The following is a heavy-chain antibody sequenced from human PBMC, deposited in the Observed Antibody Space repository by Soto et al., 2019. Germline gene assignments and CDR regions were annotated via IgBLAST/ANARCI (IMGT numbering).Heavy chain of an antibody. CDR3: AKDQGGYYGSGSYYPDAWYYGMDV. CDR2: ISYDGSNK. J-gene: IGHJ6*02. V-gene: IGHV3-30*18. Sequence: GGSLRLSCAASGFTFSSYGMHWVRQAPGKGLEWVAVISYDGSNKYYADSVKGRFTISRDNSKNTLYLQMNSLRAEDTAVYYCAKDQGGYYGSGSYYPDAWYYGMDVWGQGTTVTVSS. CDR1: GFTFSSYG. D-gene: IGHD3-10*01.